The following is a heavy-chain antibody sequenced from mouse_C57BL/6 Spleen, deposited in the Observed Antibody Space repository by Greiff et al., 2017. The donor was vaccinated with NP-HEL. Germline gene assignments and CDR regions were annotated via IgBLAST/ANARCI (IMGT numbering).Heavy chain of an antibody. CDR3: ARDYYGSEAY. CDR2: IYPGSGSN. V-gene: IGHV1-55*01. Sequence: QVQLQQPGAELVKPGASVKMSCKASGYTFTSYWITWVKQRPGQGLEWIGDIYPGSGSNNYNEKFKSKATLTVDTSSSTSYMQLSSLTSEDSAVYYCARDYYGSEAYWGQGTLVTVSA. CDR1: GYTFTSYW. J-gene: IGHJ3*01. D-gene: IGHD1-1*01.